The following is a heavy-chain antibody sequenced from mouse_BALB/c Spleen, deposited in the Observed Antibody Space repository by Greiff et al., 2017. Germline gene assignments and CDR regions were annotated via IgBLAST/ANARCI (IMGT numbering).Heavy chain of an antibody. D-gene: IGHD1-1*01. CDR3: ARDSSSSLYYYAMDY. Sequence: DVKLVESGGGLVQPGGSLRLSCATSGFTFTDYYMSWVRQPPGKALEWLGFIRNKANGYTTEYSASVKGRFTISRDNSQSILYLQMNTLRAEDSATYYCARDSSSSLYYYAMDYWGQGTSVTVSS. J-gene: IGHJ4*01. V-gene: IGHV7-3*02. CDR1: GFTFTDYY. CDR2: IRNKANGYTT.